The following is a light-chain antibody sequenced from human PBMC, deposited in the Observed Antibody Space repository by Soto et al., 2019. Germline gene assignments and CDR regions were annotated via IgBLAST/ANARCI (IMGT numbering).Light chain of an antibody. J-gene: IGKJ2*01. CDR3: QQDVNSPVT. CDR1: QRVNSSY. V-gene: IGKV3-20*01. Sequence: EIVLTQSPDTLYLSPGEGATRSCRASQRVNSSYLAWYQQKPGQAPRLLISGASDRATGVPARVSGSGYGTDVTLTISRLEPEDFAVYYWQQDVNSPVTFGQWTKLQIK. CDR2: GAS.